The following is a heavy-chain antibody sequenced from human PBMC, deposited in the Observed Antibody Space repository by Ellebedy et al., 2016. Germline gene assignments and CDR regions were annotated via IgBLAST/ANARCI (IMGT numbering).Heavy chain of an antibody. Sequence: GGSLRLSXTASGLNFNTFFMRWVRQAPGKGLEWVSTISAGSDTTRLADSVKGRFTISRDSSKNSVYLRMNNLRVEDTAVYYCRQGHYADLWGQGTLVTVSS. CDR2: ISAGSDTT. J-gene: IGHJ4*02. CDR3: RQGHYADL. CDR1: GLNFNTFF. V-gene: IGHV3-23*01. D-gene: IGHD4-17*01.